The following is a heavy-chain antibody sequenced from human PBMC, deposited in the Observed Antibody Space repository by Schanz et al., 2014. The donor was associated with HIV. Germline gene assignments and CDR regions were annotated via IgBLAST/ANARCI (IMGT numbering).Heavy chain of an antibody. CDR2: ISYDGTNE. CDR3: AKRIIFGVVFPANFDY. CDR1: GFTFSSYG. V-gene: IGHV3-30*19. J-gene: IGHJ4*02. D-gene: IGHD3-3*01. Sequence: QVQLVESGGGVVQPGKSLRLSCAASGFTFSSYGMHWVRQAPGKGLEWVAVISYDGTNEYYADSVKGRFTISRDNSKNTLYLQMNSLRAEDTAVYYCAKRIIFGVVFPANFDYWGQGTLVTVSS.